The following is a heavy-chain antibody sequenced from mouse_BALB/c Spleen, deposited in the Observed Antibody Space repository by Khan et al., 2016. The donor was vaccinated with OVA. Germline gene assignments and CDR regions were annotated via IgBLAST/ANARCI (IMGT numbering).Heavy chain of an antibody. V-gene: IGHV5-6-3*01. J-gene: IGHJ2*01. D-gene: IGHD1-3*01. CDR2: IDSNGGSI. CDR3: ARSAK. CDR1: RSIISSYG. Sequence: VQLGGSVKRFCAASRSIISSYGMSSVRQTPDKRLELVATIDSNGGSIDYLDSVKRRFTISGDNAKNALYLQMRSLKPEDTAMYYCARSAKWGQGTTLTVSS.